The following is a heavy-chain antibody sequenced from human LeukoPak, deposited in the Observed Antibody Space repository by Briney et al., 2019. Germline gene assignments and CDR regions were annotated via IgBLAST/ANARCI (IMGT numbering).Heavy chain of an antibody. CDR3: ARRNLGSSPYYFDY. J-gene: IGHJ4*02. CDR2: IYPGDSDT. D-gene: IGHD6-6*01. V-gene: IGHV5-51*01. Sequence: GESLKISCRGSGYNFTSYWIGWVRQMPGKGLEWMGVIYPGDSDTRYSPSFQGQVTISADKSISTAYLQWSSLKASDTAMYYCARRNLGSSPYYFDYWGQGTLVTVSS. CDR1: GYNFTSYW.